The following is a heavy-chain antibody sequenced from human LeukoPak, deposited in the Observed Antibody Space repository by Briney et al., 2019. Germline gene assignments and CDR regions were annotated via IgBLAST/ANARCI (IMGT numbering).Heavy chain of an antibody. D-gene: IGHD3/OR15-3a*01. CDR3: ALTGLTGVDY. V-gene: IGHV3-30*03. CDR1: GFTFSSYG. CDR2: ISYDGSNK. J-gene: IGHJ4*02. Sequence: GGSLRLSCAASGFTFSSYGMHWVRQAPGKGLEWVAVISYDGSNKYYADSVKGRFTISRDNSKNTLYLQMNSLRAEDTAVYYCALTGLTGVDYWGQGTLVTVSS.